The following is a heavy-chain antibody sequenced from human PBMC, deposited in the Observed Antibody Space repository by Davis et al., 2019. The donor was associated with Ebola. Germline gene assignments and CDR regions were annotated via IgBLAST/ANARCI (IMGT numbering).Heavy chain of an antibody. CDR2: IRQDGGEK. J-gene: IGHJ6*02. CDR3: ARITHYGDAHYGMDV. Sequence: PGGSLRLSCAASGFTFSRHGMHWVRQAPGQGLEWVANIRQDGGEKYYMDSVKGRFTISRDNAKNSLYLQMNSLRAEDTGVYYCARITHYGDAHYGMDVWGQGTTVTVSS. D-gene: IGHD4-17*01. V-gene: IGHV3-7*01. CDR1: GFTFSRHG.